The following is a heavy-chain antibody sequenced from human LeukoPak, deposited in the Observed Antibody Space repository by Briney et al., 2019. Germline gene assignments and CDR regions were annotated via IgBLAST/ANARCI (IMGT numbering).Heavy chain of an antibody. V-gene: IGHV1-69*04. CDR2: IIPILGIA. D-gene: IGHD3-22*01. CDR3: ARNYDSSGPYAFDI. CDR1: GGTFSSYA. J-gene: IGHJ3*02. Sequence: SVKVSCKASGGTFSSYAISWVRQAPGQGLEWMGRIIPILGIANYAQKFQGRVTITADKSTSTAYMELSSLRSEDTAVYYCARNYDSSGPYAFDIWGQGTMVTVSS.